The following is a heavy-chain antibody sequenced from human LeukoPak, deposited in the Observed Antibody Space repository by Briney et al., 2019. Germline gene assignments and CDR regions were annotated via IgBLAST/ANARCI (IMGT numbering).Heavy chain of an antibody. Sequence: SVKVSCKASGGTFSSYAISWVRQAPGQGLEWMGGIIPIFGTANYAQKFQGRVTITADESTSTAYMELSSLRSEDTAVYYCARDYAYYYDSSGWRFDYWGQGTLVTVSS. D-gene: IGHD3-22*01. CDR2: IIPIFGTA. J-gene: IGHJ4*02. CDR3: ARDYAYYYDSSGWRFDY. CDR1: GGTFSSYA. V-gene: IGHV1-69*13.